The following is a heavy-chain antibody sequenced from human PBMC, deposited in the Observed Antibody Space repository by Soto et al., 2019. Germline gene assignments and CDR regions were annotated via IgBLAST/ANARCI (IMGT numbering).Heavy chain of an antibody. V-gene: IGHV4-59*08. CDR3: PRHGGHCSGGRCYGHYYYYLDV. CDR1: GGSISSYY. Sequence: QVQLQESGPGLLKPSETLSLTCAVSGGSISSYYWSWLRQPPGKGLEWIGYIYYSGNTNYNPSLKSRVIISVDTSKNQFSLKLTSVTAADTALYYCPRHGGHCSGGRCYGHYYYYLDVWGKGTTVTVSS. J-gene: IGHJ6*03. CDR2: IYYSGNT. D-gene: IGHD2-15*01.